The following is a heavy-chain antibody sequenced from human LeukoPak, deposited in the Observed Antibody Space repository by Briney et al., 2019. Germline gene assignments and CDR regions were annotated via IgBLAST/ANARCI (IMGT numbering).Heavy chain of an antibody. CDR3: ARDGSSWSDWFDP. J-gene: IGHJ5*02. Sequence: GWSLRLSCAASGFTFSSYSMNWVRQAPGKGLEWVSSISSSSSYIYYADSVKGRFTISRDNAKNSLYLQMNSLRAEDTAVYYCARDGSSWSDWFDPWGQGTLVTVSS. V-gene: IGHV3-21*01. CDR2: ISSSSSYI. D-gene: IGHD6-13*01. CDR1: GFTFSSYS.